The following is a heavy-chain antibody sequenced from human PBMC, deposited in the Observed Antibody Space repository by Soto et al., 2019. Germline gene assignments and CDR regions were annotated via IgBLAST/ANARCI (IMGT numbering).Heavy chain of an antibody. CDR1: GFTVSSNY. CDR2: IYSGDTT. D-gene: IGHD3-22*01. CDR3: ASARGYYDTSGYSGYYFDY. V-gene: IGHV3-53*01. Sequence: PVGSLRLSCAASGFTVSSNYMTWVRQAPGKGLECVSVIYSGDTTYYADSVKGRFTISRDNSKNTLYLQMNSLRAEDTAVYYCASARGYYDTSGYSGYYFDYWGQGTLVTVSS. J-gene: IGHJ4*02.